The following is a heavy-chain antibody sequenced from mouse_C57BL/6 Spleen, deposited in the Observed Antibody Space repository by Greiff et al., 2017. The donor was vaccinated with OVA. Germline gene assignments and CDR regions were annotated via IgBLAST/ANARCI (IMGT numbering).Heavy chain of an antibody. CDR2: SRNKANDYTT. Sequence: EVKVVESGGGLVQSGRSLRLSCATSGFTFSDFYMEWVRQAPGKGLEWIAASRNKANDYTTEYSASVKGRFIVSRDTSQSILYLQMNALRAEDTAIYYCARDAVSSCAMDYWGQGTSVTVSS. J-gene: IGHJ4*01. CDR3: ARDAVSSCAMDY. V-gene: IGHV7-1*01. CDR1: GFTFSDFY. D-gene: IGHD1-1*01.